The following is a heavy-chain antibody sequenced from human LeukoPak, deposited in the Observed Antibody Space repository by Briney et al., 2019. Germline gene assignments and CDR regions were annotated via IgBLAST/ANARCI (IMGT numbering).Heavy chain of an antibody. CDR2: IYYSGST. CDR1: GGSISSSSYY. CDR3: ARDRRYYYDSSGPDAFDI. D-gene: IGHD3-22*01. V-gene: IGHV4-39*07. Sequence: SETLSFTCTVSGGSISSSSYYWGWIRQPPGKGLEWIGSIYYSGSTYYNPSLKSRVTISVDTSKNQFSLKLSSVTAADTAVYYCARDRRYYYDSSGPDAFDIWGQGTMVTVSS. J-gene: IGHJ3*02.